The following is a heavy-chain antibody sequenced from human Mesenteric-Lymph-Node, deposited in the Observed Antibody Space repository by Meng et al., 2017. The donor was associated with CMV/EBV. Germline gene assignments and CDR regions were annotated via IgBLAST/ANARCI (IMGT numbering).Heavy chain of an antibody. V-gene: IGHV3-30*19. J-gene: IGHJ2*01. D-gene: IGHD3-3*01. CDR3: ARPYYDFWIGYLSYFDL. CDR1: GFTFSTYG. CDR2: MSYDGSGT. Sequence: GGSLRLSCAASGFTFSTYGMHWVRQAPGKGLEWVAVMSYDGSGTNYADSVKGRFTISRDNSKNTMYLQMNSLRAEDTAVYYCARPYYDFWIGYLSYFDLWGRGTLVTVSS.